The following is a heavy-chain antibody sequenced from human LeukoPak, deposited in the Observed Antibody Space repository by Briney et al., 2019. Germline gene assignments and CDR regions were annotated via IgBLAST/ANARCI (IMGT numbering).Heavy chain of an antibody. J-gene: IGHJ4*02. D-gene: IGHD2-2*01. CDR1: GGSFSGYY. CDR3: ARVVVQLLSAIPYHFDY. V-gene: IGHV4-34*01. CDR2: INHSGST. Sequence: SETLSLTCAVYGGSFSGYYWSWIRQPPGKGLEWIGEINHSGSTNYNPSLKSRVTISVDTSKNQFSLKLSSVTAADTAVYYCARVVVQLLSAIPYHFDYWGQGTLVTVSS.